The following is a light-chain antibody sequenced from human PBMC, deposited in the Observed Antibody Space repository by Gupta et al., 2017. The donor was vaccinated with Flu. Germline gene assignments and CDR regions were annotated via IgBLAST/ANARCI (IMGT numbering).Light chain of an antibody. CDR3: IEALPTPTT. CDR2: LGS. V-gene: IGKV2-28*01. CDR1: QSLLHSNGYNY. J-gene: IGKJ5*01. Sequence: DIVMTQSPLSLPVTPGEPASRSCRSSQSLLHSNGYNYLDWYLQKPGQSPQLLIYLGSNRASGVPDKFHGHRSGTDFTLKVRRVEGEDVGVYFFIEALPTPTTFGHGTRLDIK.